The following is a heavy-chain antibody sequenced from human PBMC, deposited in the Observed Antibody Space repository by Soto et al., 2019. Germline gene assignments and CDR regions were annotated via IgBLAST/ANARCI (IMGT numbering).Heavy chain of an antibody. Sequence: QVQLVQSGAEVKKPGSSVKVSCKASGGTFSSYAISWGRQAPGQGLEWLGGIIPIFGTANYAQKFQGRVKITADESTSTAYMELSSLRSEDTAVYYCARSYCSGGSCYSREITQFDYWGQGTLVTVSS. CDR2: IIPIFGTA. J-gene: IGHJ4*02. D-gene: IGHD2-15*01. CDR3: ARSYCSGGSCYSREITQFDY. V-gene: IGHV1-69*01. CDR1: GGTFSSYA.